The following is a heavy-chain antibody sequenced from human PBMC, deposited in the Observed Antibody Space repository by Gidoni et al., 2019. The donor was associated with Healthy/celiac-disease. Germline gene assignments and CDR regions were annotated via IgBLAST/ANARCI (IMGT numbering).Heavy chain of an antibody. V-gene: IGHV3-30*04. CDR1: GCTFSSYA. J-gene: IGHJ4*02. CDR3: ARAATVVTPYY. CDR2: ISYDGSNK. Sequence: QVQLVESGGGVVQPGRSLRLSCAASGCTFSSYAMHWVRQAPGKGLEWVAVISYDGSNKYYADSVKGRFTISRDNSKNTLYLQMNSLRAEDTAVYYCARAATVVTPYYWGQGTLVTVSS. D-gene: IGHD4-17*01.